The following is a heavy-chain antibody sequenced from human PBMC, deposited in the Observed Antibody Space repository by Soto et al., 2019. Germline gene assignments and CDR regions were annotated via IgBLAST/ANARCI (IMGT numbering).Heavy chain of an antibody. J-gene: IGHJ6*02. V-gene: IGHV5-10-1*01. CDR3: ARRGYSYGLGYYYYGMDV. Sequence: GESLKISCKGSGYSFTSYWISWVRQMPGKGLEWMGRIDPSDSYTNYSPSFQGHVTISADKSISTAYLQWSSLKASDTAMYYCARRGYSYGLGYYYYGMDVWGQGTTVTVSS. D-gene: IGHD5-18*01. CDR1: GYSFTSYW. CDR2: IDPSDSYT.